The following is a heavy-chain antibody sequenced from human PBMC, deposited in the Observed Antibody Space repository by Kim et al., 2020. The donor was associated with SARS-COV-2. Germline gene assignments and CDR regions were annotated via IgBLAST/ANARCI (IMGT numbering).Heavy chain of an antibody. CDR3: AKDRHLGNY. J-gene: IGHJ4*02. D-gene: IGHD3-3*02. CDR2: GST. Sequence: GSTYCAGSVKGRFTISSDNSKNTLYLQMNSLGAEDTAVYYCAKDRHLGNYWGQGTLVTVSS. V-gene: IGHV3-23*01.